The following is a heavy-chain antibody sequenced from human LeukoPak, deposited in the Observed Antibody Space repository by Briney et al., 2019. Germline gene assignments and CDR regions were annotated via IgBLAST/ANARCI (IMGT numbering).Heavy chain of an antibody. J-gene: IGHJ4*02. CDR2: INPNSGGT. D-gene: IGHD3-3*01. V-gene: IGHV1-2*02. CDR1: GYTFTGYY. CDR3: ARNYDFWSGYYSPRSYFDY. Sequence: GASVKVSCKASGYTFTGYYMHWVRQAPGQGLEWMGWINPNSGGTNYAQKFQGRVTKTRDTSISTAYMELSRLRSDDTAVYYCARNYDFWSGYYSPRSYFDYWGQGTLVTVSS.